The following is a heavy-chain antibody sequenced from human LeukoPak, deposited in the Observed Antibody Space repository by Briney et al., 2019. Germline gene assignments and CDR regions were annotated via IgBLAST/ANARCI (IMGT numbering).Heavy chain of an antibody. Sequence: GESLKISCKGSGYSFSSYWIGWVRQMPGKGLEWMGIIHPGESYSRYSPSFQGQVTISADKSISTAYLQWSSLKASDSAMYYCARQASSGWNFDYWGQGTLVTVSS. CDR1: GYSFSSYW. D-gene: IGHD6-19*01. CDR2: IHPGESYS. J-gene: IGHJ4*02. V-gene: IGHV5-51*01. CDR3: ARQASSGWNFDY.